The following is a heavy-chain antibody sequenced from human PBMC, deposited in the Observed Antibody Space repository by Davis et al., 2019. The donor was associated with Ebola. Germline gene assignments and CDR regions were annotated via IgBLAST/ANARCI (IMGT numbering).Heavy chain of an antibody. V-gene: IGHV3-74*01. CDR3: AKDYGDGFDY. CDR2: INSDGSST. CDR1: GFTFSSYW. Sequence: PGGSLRLSCAASGFTFSSYWMHWVRQAPGKGLVWVSRINSDGSSTSYADSVKGRFTISRDNAKNTLCLQMNSLRGDDTALYYCAKDYGDGFDYWGQGTLVTVAS. J-gene: IGHJ4*02. D-gene: IGHD4-17*01.